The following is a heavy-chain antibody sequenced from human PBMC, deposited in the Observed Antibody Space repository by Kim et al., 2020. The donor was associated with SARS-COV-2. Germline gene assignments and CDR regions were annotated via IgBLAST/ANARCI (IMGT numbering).Heavy chain of an antibody. V-gene: IGHV3-30*18. CDR1: GFTFSSYG. J-gene: IGHJ4*02. Sequence: GGSLRLSCAASGFTFSSYGMHWVRQAPGKGLEWVAVISYDGSNKYYADSVKGRFTISRDNSKNTLYLQMNSLRAEDTAVYYCAKLQIWESGYPTYYFDYWGQGTLVTVSS. D-gene: IGHD5-12*01. CDR3: AKLQIWESGYPTYYFDY. CDR2: ISYDGSNK.